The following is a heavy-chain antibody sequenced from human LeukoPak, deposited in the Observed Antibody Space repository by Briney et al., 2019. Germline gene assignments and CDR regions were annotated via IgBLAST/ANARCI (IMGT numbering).Heavy chain of an antibody. Sequence: SETLSLTCTVSGGSISNYYWSWIRQPPGKGLEWIGYIYYSGSTYYNPSLKSRVTISVDTSKNQFSLKLSSVTAADTAVYYCASDQYDSSGYYLYWGQGTLVTVSS. D-gene: IGHD3-22*01. J-gene: IGHJ4*02. CDR1: GGSISNYY. CDR3: ASDQYDSSGYYLY. V-gene: IGHV4-30-4*01. CDR2: IYYSGST.